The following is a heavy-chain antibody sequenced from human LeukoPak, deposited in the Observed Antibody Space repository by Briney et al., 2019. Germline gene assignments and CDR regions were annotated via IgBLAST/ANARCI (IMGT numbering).Heavy chain of an antibody. J-gene: IGHJ4*02. D-gene: IGHD6-6*01. Sequence: PSETLSLTCAVYGGSFSGYYWSWIRQPPGKGLEWIGEINHSGSTNYNPSLKSRVTISVDTSKNQFSLKLSSVTAADTAVYYCAREGRGGAAQRFDYWGQGTLVTVSS. CDR2: INHSGST. V-gene: IGHV4-34*01. CDR3: AREGRGGAAQRFDY. CDR1: GGSFSGYY.